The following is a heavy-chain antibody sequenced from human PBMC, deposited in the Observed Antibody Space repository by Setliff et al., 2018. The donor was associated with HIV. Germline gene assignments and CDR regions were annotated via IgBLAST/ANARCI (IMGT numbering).Heavy chain of an antibody. CDR3: VRELLGSGGTVPEVNFFDS. J-gene: IGHJ5*01. Sequence: SETLSLTCKVSGGSFNAKRTKGGGIRQSPGKGLEWIGSIFYFGSVTYNPSLKSRPLISIDMSKTQFSLNLRSVTAAYTAVYYCVRELLGSGGTVPEVNFFDSWGQGTLVTVSS. CDR1: GGSFNAKRTK. CDR2: IFYFGSV. D-gene: IGHD1-26*01. V-gene: IGHV4-39*07.